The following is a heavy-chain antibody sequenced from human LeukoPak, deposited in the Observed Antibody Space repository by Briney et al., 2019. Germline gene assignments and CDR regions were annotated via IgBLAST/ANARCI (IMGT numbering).Heavy chain of an antibody. CDR3: AKVRSGGGDYYFDY. CDR1: GFTFSNSV. CDR2: ISGSGDNI. Sequence: GGSLRLSCAASGFTFSNSVMSWVRQAPGKGLEWVSLISGSGDNIYYVDSVKGRFTISRDNSKNTLYLQMNSLRAEDTAVYYCAKVRSGGGDYYFDYWGQGTLVTVSS. V-gene: IGHV3-23*01. J-gene: IGHJ4*02. D-gene: IGHD2-21*02.